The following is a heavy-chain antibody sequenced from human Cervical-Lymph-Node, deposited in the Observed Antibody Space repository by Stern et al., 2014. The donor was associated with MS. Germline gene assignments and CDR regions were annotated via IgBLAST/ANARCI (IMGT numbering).Heavy chain of an antibody. Sequence: VQLLESGAEVKTPGASVKLSCKASGYTFTSYYMHWVRQAPGQGLEWKGIINPSGGSTSYAQNFQGRVTVTRDTSTSTVYMELSSLRSEDTAVYYCAREVAGHRLGMMDVWGQGTSVTVSS. V-gene: IGHV1-46*01. CDR2: INPSGGST. CDR3: AREVAGHRLGMMDV. J-gene: IGHJ6*02. D-gene: IGHD6-19*01. CDR1: GYTFTSYY.